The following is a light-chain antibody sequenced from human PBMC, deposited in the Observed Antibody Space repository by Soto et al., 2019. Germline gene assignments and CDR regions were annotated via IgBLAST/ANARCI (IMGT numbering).Light chain of an antibody. CDR2: DAS. CDR1: QSVGRNY. J-gene: IGKJ4*01. V-gene: IGKV3-20*01. Sequence: IVLTQSPGTLSLSPGESATLSCRASQSVGRNYLAWFQHKPDQAPRLLIYDASNRATGVPDRFSGSGSGTDFTLSVTRLEPEDVAVYYCHQYAVSPLTFGGGTTVEIK. CDR3: HQYAVSPLT.